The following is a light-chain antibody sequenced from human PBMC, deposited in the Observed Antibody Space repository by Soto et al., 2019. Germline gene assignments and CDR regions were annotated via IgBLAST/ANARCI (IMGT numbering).Light chain of an antibody. CDR1: QSISGW. J-gene: IGKJ1*01. Sequence: DIQMTQSPSTLSASVGGRVTITCRASQSISGWMAWYQQKPGKAPKLLIYDASNLESGVPSRFSGSRSGTEFSLTISSLQADDYATYFCQQYKSYPCTFGQGTKVEIK. V-gene: IGKV1-5*01. CDR3: QQYKSYPCT. CDR2: DAS.